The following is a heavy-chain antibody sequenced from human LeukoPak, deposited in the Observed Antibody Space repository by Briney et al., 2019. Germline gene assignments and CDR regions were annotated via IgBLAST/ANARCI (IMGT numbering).Heavy chain of an antibody. CDR3: AGRRGFRGPFDY. CDR1: GVSLSSYY. Sequence: SETLSLTCTVSGVSLSSYYWSCIRQPPGKGLVWIGYIYYSGSTNYNPSLESRVTMSVDTSKNQFSLKLSSVTAADTAVYYCAGRRGFRGPFDYWGQGTLVTVSS. V-gene: IGHV4-59*01. CDR2: IYYSGST. J-gene: IGHJ4*02.